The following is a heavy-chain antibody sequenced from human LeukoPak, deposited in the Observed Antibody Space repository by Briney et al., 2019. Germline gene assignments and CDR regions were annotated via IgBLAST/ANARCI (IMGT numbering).Heavy chain of an antibody. J-gene: IGHJ4*02. CDR1: GGSISSYY. V-gene: IGHV4-4*07. Sequence: SETLSLTCTVSGGSISSYYWSWIRQPAGKGLEWIGRIYTSGSTNYNPSLKIRVTISVDTSKNQFSLNLRSVTAADTAVYYCARDICGYNYGCFDSWGQGTLVTVSS. D-gene: IGHD5-18*01. CDR2: IYTSGST. CDR3: ARDICGYNYGCFDS.